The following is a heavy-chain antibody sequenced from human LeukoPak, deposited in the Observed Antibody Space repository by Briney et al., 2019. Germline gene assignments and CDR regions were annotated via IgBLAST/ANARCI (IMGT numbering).Heavy chain of an antibody. D-gene: IGHD1-1*01. J-gene: IGHJ4*02. V-gene: IGHV3-30*02. CDR3: TTINVASVFDY. Sequence: GGSLRLSCAPSGFTFSSYDMNWVRRAPGKGLEWVAFIRYDGNNKYYADSVKGRFTISRDNSENTLYLQLNSLRAEDTAVYYCTTINVASVFDYWGPGILVTVSS. CDR1: GFTFSSYD. CDR2: IRYDGNNK.